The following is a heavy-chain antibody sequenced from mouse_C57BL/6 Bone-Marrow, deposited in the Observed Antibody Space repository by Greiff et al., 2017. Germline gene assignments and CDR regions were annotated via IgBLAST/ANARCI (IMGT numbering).Heavy chain of an antibody. CDR2: IYPGNSDT. CDR1: GYTFTSYW. Sequence: EVQLQQSGTVLARPGASVKMSCKTSGYTFTSYWMHWVKQRPGQGLEWIGAIYPGNSDTSYNQKFKGKAKLTAVTSASTAYMALSSLTNEDSAVYYCTQGGFITTVVAQYYAMDYWGQGTSVTVSS. V-gene: IGHV1-5*01. D-gene: IGHD1-1*01. J-gene: IGHJ4*01. CDR3: TQGGFITTVVAQYYAMDY.